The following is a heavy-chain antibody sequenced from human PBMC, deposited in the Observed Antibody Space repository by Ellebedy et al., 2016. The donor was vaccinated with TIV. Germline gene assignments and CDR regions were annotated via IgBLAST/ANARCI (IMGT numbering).Heavy chain of an antibody. CDR2: IYYSGNT. D-gene: IGHD3-3*01. CDR3: ARRKVTIPRADAYFDY. CDR1: GGSISSSSYY. J-gene: IGHJ4*02. V-gene: IGHV4-39*01. Sequence: GSLRLSXTVSGGSISSSSYYWGWIRQPPGKGLEWIGSIYYSGNTYCNPSLKSRVTISIDTSKNQFSLRLSSVTAADTAIYRCARRKVTIPRADAYFDYWGQGILVTVSS.